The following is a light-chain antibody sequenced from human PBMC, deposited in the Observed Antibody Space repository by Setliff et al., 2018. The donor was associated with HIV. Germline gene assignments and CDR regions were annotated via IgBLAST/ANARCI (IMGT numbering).Light chain of an antibody. J-gene: IGLJ1*01. CDR3: TSYAGSNTYV. CDR1: SGDVGGYDY. V-gene: IGLV2-8*01. CDR2: EVN. Sequence: QSALTQPPSASGSPGQSVTISCTGTSGDVGGYDYVSWYQQHPGKAPKLMIYEVNKRPSGVPDRFSGSKSGDTASLTVSGLQAEDEAGYFCTSYAGSNTYVFGTGTKGTVL.